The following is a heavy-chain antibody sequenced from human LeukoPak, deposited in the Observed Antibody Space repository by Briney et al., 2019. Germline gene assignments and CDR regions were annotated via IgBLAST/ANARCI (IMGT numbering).Heavy chain of an antibody. CDR1: GFTFSSYG. CDR3: VKAGPGYCSSTSCYNFEY. V-gene: IGHV3-30*18. J-gene: IGHJ4*02. CDR2: ISYDGSNK. Sequence: QTGGSLRLSCAASGFTFSSYGMHWVRQAPGKGLEWVAVISYDGSNKYYADSVKGRFTISRDNSKNTVYLQMSSLRPEDTAVYYCVKAGPGYCSSTSCYNFEYWGQGTLVTVSA. D-gene: IGHD2-2*03.